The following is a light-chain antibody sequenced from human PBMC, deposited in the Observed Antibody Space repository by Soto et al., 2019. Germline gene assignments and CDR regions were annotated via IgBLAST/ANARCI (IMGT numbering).Light chain of an antibody. CDR2: EVS. J-gene: IGLJ3*02. Sequence: QPVLTQPPSASGSPGQSVTISCTGTSIDVGAYKYVSWYQQYPGKAPKLMIYEVSKRPSGVPDRFSGSKSGNTASLTVSGLQAEDDADYYCTSYVGSDIWVFGGGTKLTVL. V-gene: IGLV2-8*01. CDR3: TSYVGSDIWV. CDR1: SIDVGAYKY.